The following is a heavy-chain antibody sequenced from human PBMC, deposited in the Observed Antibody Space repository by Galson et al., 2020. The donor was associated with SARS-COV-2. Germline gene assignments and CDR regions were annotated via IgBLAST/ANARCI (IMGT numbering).Heavy chain of an antibody. CDR1: GFTFSSYW. CDR3: ARDRDVFGSGTYYTAYFHR. V-gene: IGHV3-74*01. CDR2: INSDGSSI. D-gene: IGHD3-10*01. J-gene: IGHJ1*01. Sequence: GESLKISCAASGFTFSSYWMHWVRQAPGKGLVWVSRINSDGSSISYADSVKGRFTISRDNAENTLYLQMNSLRAEDTAMYYCARDRDVFGSGTYYTAYFHRWGQGTLVTVSS.